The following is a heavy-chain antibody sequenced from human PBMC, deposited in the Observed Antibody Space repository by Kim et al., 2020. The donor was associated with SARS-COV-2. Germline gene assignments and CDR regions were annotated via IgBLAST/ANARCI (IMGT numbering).Heavy chain of an antibody. V-gene: IGHV4-59*08. Sequence: SLKSRVTISVDTSKNQFSLKLSSVTAADTSVYYCARHVRGSYGSYWYFDLWGRGTLVTVSS. CDR3: ARHVRGSYGSYWYFDL. J-gene: IGHJ2*01. D-gene: IGHD1-26*01.